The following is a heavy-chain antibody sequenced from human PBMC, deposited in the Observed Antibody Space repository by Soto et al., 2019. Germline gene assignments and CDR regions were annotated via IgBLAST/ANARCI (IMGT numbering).Heavy chain of an antibody. V-gene: IGHV1-2*02. Sequence: PSVEVSCKASGYTFTGYYMHWVRQAPGQGLEWMGLINRNSGGTNYAQKFQGRVTMTRDTSISTAYMELSRLRSDDTAVYYCPSGLNDFWSGYYRSYYCYGMDVWGQGTTVTVSS. CDR2: INRNSGGT. D-gene: IGHD3-3*01. J-gene: IGHJ6*02. CDR1: GYTFTGYY. CDR3: PSGLNDFWSGYYRSYYCYGMDV.